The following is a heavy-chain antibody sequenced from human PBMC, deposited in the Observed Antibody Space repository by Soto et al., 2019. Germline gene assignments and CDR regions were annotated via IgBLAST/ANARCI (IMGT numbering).Heavy chain of an antibody. V-gene: IGHV4-31*03. CDR1: GGLLSPGGYY. D-gene: IGHD1-26*01. Sequence: SEALSLPCTVSGGLLSPGGYYGCWLRQHPGKSLEWIVYFYYSGTTYYNPSLKSRVTMSVDTSKNQFSLKLTSVTAVDTAVYYCSRSELQDLIDYRG. J-gene: IGHJ4*01. CDR3: SRSELQDLIDY. CDR2: FYYSGTT.